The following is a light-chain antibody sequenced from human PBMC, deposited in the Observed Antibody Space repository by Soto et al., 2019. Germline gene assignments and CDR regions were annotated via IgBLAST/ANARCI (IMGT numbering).Light chain of an antibody. CDR3: QHTLRSPWT. Sequence: DIEMTKSPSSVSASVGDRVTITCRASQGIDSWLAWYQQKPGEAPKLMIFPGFLVHSGLPPRFGGSGSGTAFTLTISSLQPDDVATYYCQHTLRSPWTFGQGTKV. J-gene: IGKJ1*01. V-gene: IGKV1-12*02. CDR1: QGIDSW. CDR2: PGF.